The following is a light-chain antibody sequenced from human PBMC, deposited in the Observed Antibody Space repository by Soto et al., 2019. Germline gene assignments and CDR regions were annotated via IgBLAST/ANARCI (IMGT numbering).Light chain of an antibody. CDR2: GAS. CDR1: QTVTSTY. Sequence: EIMLTQPPSTLSLSLGERATLSCRASQTVTSTYLAWYQQKPAQAPRLLIYGASSRATGIPDRFSGSGSGTEFTLTISRLEPEDFAVYYWQQYGGSSWTFGQGTKVDI. CDR3: QQYGGSSWT. J-gene: IGKJ1*01. V-gene: IGKV3-20*01.